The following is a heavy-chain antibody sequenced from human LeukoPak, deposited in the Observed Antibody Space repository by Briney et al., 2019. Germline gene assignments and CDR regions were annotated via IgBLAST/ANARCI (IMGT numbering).Heavy chain of an antibody. CDR3: AKASTPEYYFDY. V-gene: IGHV3-23*01. CDR1: GFTFSIYA. Sequence: GGSLRLSCAASGFTFSIYAMNWVRQAPGKGLEWVSGISGSGGSTYYADSVKGRFTISRDNSKNTLYLQMNSLRAEDTAVHYCAKASTPEYYFDYWGQGTLVTVSS. J-gene: IGHJ4*02. CDR2: ISGSGGST.